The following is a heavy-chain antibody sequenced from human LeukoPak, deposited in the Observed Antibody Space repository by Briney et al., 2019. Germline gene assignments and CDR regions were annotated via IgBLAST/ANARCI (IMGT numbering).Heavy chain of an antibody. CDR1: GGSISSYY. CDR2: IYYSGST. Sequence: PSETLSLTCTVSGGSISSYYWSWIRQPPGKGLEWIGYIYYSGSTNYNPSLKSRVTISVDTSKNQFSLNLSSVTAADTAVYYCARVPDTVAPRFYFDYWGQGTLVTVSS. CDR3: ARVPDTVAPRFYFDY. V-gene: IGHV4-59*01. J-gene: IGHJ4*02. D-gene: IGHD5-12*01.